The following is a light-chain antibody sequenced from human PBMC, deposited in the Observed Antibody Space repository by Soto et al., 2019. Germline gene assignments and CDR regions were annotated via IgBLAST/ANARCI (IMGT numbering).Light chain of an antibody. V-gene: IGLV1-44*01. J-gene: IGLJ3*02. CDR3: ATWDASLNEWV. CDR2: ADD. CDR1: SSNIGSST. Sequence: QSVLTQPPSASGNPGQRVTISCSGSSSNIGSSTVNWYQQLPGTAPKLLIYADDQRPSGVPDRFSGSKSGTSASLAISGLQSEDEADYYCATWDASLNEWVFGGGTKLTVL.